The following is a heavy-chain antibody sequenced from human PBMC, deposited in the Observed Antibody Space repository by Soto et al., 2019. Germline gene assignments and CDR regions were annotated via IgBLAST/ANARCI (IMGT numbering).Heavy chain of an antibody. D-gene: IGHD6-13*01. CDR3: AKDVMYSNSWYYFDY. CDR2: ISGGATNT. CDR1: GFTFSSYA. J-gene: IGHJ4*02. V-gene: IGHV3-23*01. Sequence: EVQLLESGGGLVQPGGSLRLYCAASGFTFSSYAVSWVRQAPGKGLEWVSGISGGATNTYYADSVKGRFTISRDNSKNTLYLHINSLRAEDTAVYYCAKDVMYSNSWYYFDYWGQGTLVTVSS.